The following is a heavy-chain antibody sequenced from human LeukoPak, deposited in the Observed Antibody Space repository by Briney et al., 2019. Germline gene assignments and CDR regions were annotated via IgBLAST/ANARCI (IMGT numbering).Heavy chain of an antibody. CDR3: ARATVSLVD. D-gene: IGHD4-17*01. Sequence: PGGSLRLSCAASGFTFSSYDMHWVRQATGKGLEWVSAIGTAGDPYYPGSVKGRFTISRDNAKNTLYLQMNSLGAEDTAVYYCARATVSLVDSGQGTLVTVSS. V-gene: IGHV3-13*05. J-gene: IGHJ4*02. CDR2: IGTAGDP. CDR1: GFTFSSYD.